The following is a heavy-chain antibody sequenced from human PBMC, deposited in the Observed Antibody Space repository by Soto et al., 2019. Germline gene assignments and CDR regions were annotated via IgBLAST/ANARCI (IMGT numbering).Heavy chain of an antibody. Sequence: QVQLVESGGGVVQPGRSLRLSCAASGFTFSNYDMHWVRQAPGKGLEFVAVISFDGGNKYYADSVKGRFTMSRDNSKNTLHLQMNSLRPEDTAVYYCARIKGGYTYGYCLDYWGQGTLVTVSS. CDR3: ARIKGGYTYGYCLDY. CDR1: GFTFSNYD. D-gene: IGHD5-18*01. J-gene: IGHJ4*02. V-gene: IGHV3-30*03. CDR2: ISFDGGNK.